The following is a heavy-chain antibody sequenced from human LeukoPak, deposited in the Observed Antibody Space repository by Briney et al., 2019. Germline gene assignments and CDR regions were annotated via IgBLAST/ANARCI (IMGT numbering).Heavy chain of an antibody. D-gene: IGHD3-10*01. V-gene: IGHV4-59*01. CDR2: IYYSGST. Sequence: SETLSLTCAVYGGSFNDYYWNWIRQPPGKGLEWIGYIYYSGSTNYNPSLKSRVTISVDTSKNQFSLKLSSVTAADTAVYYCARRGDYGSYLDYWGQGTLVTVSS. CDR3: ARRGDYGSYLDY. J-gene: IGHJ4*02. CDR1: GGSFNDYY.